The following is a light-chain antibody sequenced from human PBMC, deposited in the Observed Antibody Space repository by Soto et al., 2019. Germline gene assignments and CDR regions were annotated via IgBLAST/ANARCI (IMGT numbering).Light chain of an antibody. J-gene: IGLJ2*01. CDR3: GAWDSSLSAVV. CDR1: SSNLGNNN. V-gene: IGLV1-51*01. Sequence: QSVLTQPPSVSAAPGQKVTISCSGSSSNLGNNNVCWYQQLPGTAPKLLIYDNSNRPSGIPERFSGSKSGTSATLGITGLQTGDEADYYCGAWDSSLSAVVFGGGTKVTV. CDR2: DNS.